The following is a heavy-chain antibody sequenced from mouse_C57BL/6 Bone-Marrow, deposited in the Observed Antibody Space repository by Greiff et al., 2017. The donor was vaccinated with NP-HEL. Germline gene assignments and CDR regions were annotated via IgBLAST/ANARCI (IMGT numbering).Heavy chain of an antibody. Sequence: EVKLLESGGGLVQPGGSLKLSCAASGFTFSDYYMYWVRQTPEKRLEWVAYISNGGGSTYYPDTVKGRFTLSRDNAKNTLYLQMSRLKSDDTAMYYCARRRGSSPYYFDYWGQGTTLTVSS. CDR1: GFTFSDYY. D-gene: IGHD1-1*01. J-gene: IGHJ2*01. CDR3: ARRRGSSPYYFDY. V-gene: IGHV5-12*01. CDR2: ISNGGGST.